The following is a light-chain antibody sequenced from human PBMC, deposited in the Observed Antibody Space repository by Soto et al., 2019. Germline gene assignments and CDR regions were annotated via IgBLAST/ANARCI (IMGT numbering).Light chain of an antibody. J-gene: IGLJ1*01. CDR2: EVT. V-gene: IGLV2-14*01. Sequence: QSVLAQPASVSGSPGQSITIPCTGTTSDIGAYDYVSWYQQHPGKVPKLIIFEVTKRPSGFSSRFSGSKSGNTASLTISGLQAEDEADYYCQSYDSSLSVSYVFGTGTKVTVL. CDR1: TSDIGAYDY. CDR3: QSYDSSLSVSYV.